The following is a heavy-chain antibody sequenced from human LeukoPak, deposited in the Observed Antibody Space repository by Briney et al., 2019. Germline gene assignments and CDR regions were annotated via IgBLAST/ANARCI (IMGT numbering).Heavy chain of an antibody. CDR3: AIHKWELSLFDI. D-gene: IGHD1-26*01. V-gene: IGHV4-39*01. Sequence: PSETLFLTCTVSGGSISSSSYYWGWIRQPPGKGLEWIGSIYYSGSTYYNPSLKSRVTISVDTSKNQFSLKLSSVTAADTAVYYCAIHKWELSLFDIWGQGTMVTVPS. CDR1: GGSISSSSYY. J-gene: IGHJ3*02. CDR2: IYYSGST.